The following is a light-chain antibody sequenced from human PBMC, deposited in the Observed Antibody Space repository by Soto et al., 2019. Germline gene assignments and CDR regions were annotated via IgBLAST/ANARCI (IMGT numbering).Light chain of an antibody. J-gene: IGLJ2*01. V-gene: IGLV2-23*02. CDR2: EVI. Sequence: QSAVTQPTAVSLSPGQSITVSCTGTSSDVGSYNLVSLYQQHPGKAPKVIIYEVIKRPSGVSNRFSGSKSGNTASLTISGLQAEDEADYYCCSYAGSTSLVFGGGTKVTVL. CDR1: SSDVGSYNL. CDR3: CSYAGSTSLV.